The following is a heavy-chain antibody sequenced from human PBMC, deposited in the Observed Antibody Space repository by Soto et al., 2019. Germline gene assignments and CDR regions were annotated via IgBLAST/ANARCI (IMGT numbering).Heavy chain of an antibody. CDR3: ASGRYCLTGRCFPNWFDS. V-gene: IGHV4-39*01. D-gene: IGHD7-27*01. J-gene: IGHJ5*01. CDR1: GGSVSGSYYY. CDR2: VFHTGFT. Sequence: SETLSLTCAVSGGSVSGSYYYWAWLRQSPGKGPEWIGSVFHTGFTSYNPSLESRVSVSVDTSKSQFSLNVTSVTAADTAVYFCASGRYCLTGRCFPNWFDSWGQGALVTVSS.